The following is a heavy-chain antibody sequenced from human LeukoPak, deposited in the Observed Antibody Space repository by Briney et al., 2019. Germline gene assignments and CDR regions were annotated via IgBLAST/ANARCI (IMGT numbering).Heavy chain of an antibody. CDR2: IYYSGST. CDR3: ARGGDSIVVVPAAHY. D-gene: IGHD2-2*01. J-gene: IGHJ4*02. CDR1: GGSIISSTYY. V-gene: IGHV4-39*07. Sequence: SETLSLTCTVSGGSIISSTYYWGWIRRPPGEGLEWIGSIYYSGSTYYNPSLKSRVTISVDTSKNQFSLKVNSVTAADTAVYYCARGGDSIVVVPAAHYWGQGTLVTVSS.